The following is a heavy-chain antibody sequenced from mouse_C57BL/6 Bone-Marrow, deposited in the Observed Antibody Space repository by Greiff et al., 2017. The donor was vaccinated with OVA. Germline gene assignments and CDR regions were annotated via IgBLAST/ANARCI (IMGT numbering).Heavy chain of an antibody. Sequence: VQLQQPGAELVKPGASVKMSCKASGYTFTSYWITWVKQRPGQGLEWIGDIYPGSGSTNYNEKFKSKATLTVDTSSSTAYMQLSSLTSEDSAVYYCARGRGYGSSLFDYWGQGTTLTVSS. CDR2: IYPGSGST. D-gene: IGHD1-1*01. CDR1: GYTFTSYW. CDR3: ARGRGYGSSLFDY. J-gene: IGHJ2*01. V-gene: IGHV1-55*01.